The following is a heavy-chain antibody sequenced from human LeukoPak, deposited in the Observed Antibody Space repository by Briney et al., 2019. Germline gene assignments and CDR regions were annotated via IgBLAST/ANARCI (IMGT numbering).Heavy chain of an antibody. Sequence: GGSLRLSCAASGFTFSSYSMNWVRQAPGKGLEWVSSISSSSSYIYYADSVKGRLTISRDNAKNSLYLQMNSLRAEDTAVYYCARGEYDYVWGSYRNDAFDIWGQGTMVTVSS. CDR3: ARGEYDYVWGSYRNDAFDI. D-gene: IGHD3-16*02. CDR2: ISSSSSYI. CDR1: GFTFSSYS. J-gene: IGHJ3*02. V-gene: IGHV3-21*01.